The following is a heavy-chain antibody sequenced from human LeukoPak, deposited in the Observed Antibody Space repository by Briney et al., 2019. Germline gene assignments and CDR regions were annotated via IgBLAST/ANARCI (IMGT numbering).Heavy chain of an antibody. D-gene: IGHD1-26*01. Sequence: ASVKVSCKASGYTFTSYGISWVRQAPGQGLEWMGWISAYNGNTNYAQKLQGRVTMTTDTSTSTAYMELRSLRSDDTAVYYCARVISGSYYGDDFDYWGQGTLSPSPQ. CDR3: ARVISGSYYGDDFDY. J-gene: IGHJ4*02. CDR2: ISAYNGNT. V-gene: IGHV1-18*01. CDR1: GYTFTSYG.